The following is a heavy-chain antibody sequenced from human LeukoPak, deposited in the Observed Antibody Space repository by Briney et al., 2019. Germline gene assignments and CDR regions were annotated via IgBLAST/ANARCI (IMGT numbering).Heavy chain of an antibody. CDR1: GGSISSSTYY. J-gene: IGHJ4*02. Sequence: TSETLSLTYTVSGGSISSSTYYWGWIRQPPGKGLEWIGSIYYSGNTYYNPSLKSRVTISVDTSKNQFSLKLSSVTVADTAVYYCARRGPPNDFDYWGQGSLVTVSS. V-gene: IGHV4-39*01. CDR2: IYYSGNT. D-gene: IGHD3-10*01. CDR3: ARRGPPNDFDY.